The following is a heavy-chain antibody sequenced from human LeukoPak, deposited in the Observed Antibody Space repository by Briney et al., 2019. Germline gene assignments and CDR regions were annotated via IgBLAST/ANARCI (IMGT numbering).Heavy chain of an antibody. CDR3: ARDLTPYYYGSGSYDLYYYGMDV. Sequence: ASVKVSCKASGGTFSSYAISWVRQAPGQGLEWMGWINPNSGGTNYAQKFQGRVTMTRDTSISTAYMELSRLRSDDTAVYYCARDLTPYYYGSGSYDLYYYGMDVWGQGTTVTVSS. CDR1: GGTFSSYA. V-gene: IGHV1-2*02. D-gene: IGHD3-10*01. J-gene: IGHJ6*02. CDR2: INPNSGGT.